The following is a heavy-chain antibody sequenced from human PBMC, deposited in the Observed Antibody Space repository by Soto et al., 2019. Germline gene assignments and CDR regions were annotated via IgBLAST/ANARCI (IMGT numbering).Heavy chain of an antibody. Sequence: QVQVMQSGAQLTQPGASVKVSCETSGYPLPTYGLSWVRQAPGQGLEWMGWIVGDSGNTVYAQKFQGRVTMYRDTYTSTGYMKLRRLTSDDTALYYCATVSGNGSGSRRLDFWGQGTLVSVSS. CDR1: GYPLPTYG. CDR2: IVGDSGNT. CDR3: ATVSGNGSGSRRLDF. J-gene: IGHJ4*02. V-gene: IGHV1-18*01. D-gene: IGHD3-10*01.